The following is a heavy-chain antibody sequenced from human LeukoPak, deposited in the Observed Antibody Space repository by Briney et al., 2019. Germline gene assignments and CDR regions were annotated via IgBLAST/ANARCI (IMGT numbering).Heavy chain of an antibody. D-gene: IGHD2-15*01. Sequence: SQTLSLTCTVSGGSISSGNNYWNWLRQPAGKGLEWIGRVSTRGSTNYNPSLKSRVNISIDTSKNQFSLKLSSVTAADTAVYYCARELYGGSRLIDYWGQGTLVTVSS. CDR1: GGSISSGNNY. J-gene: IGHJ4*02. CDR3: ARELYGGSRLIDY. CDR2: VSTRGST. V-gene: IGHV4-61*02.